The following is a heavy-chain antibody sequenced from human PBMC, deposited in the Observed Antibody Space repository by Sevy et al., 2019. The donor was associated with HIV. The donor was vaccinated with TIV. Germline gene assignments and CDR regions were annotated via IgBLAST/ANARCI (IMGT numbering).Heavy chain of an antibody. V-gene: IGHV3-21*01. CDR1: GFTFSSYS. Sequence: GGSLRLSCAASGFTFSSYSMNWVRQAPGKGLEWVSSISSSSSYIYYADSVKGRFTISRDNAKNSLYLQMNSLRAEDTAVYYSARGGGFIAARTPLGYYYYYMDVWGKGTTVTVSS. CDR2: ISSSSSYI. J-gene: IGHJ6*03. D-gene: IGHD6-6*01. CDR3: ARGGGFIAARTPLGYYYYYMDV.